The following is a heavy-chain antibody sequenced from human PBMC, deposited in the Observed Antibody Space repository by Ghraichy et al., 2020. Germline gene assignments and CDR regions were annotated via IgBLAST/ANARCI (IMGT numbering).Heavy chain of an antibody. CDR3: ARDPFCNGDCYYGAFDF. V-gene: IGHV3-7*03. D-gene: IGHD2-21*02. Sequence: GESLNISCAGSGFTFSRYWMSWVRQAPGKGLEWVANIKPDGSDKYYVDSLKGRFTISRDNAKNSLYLQGSSLRAEDTAVYYCARDPFCNGDCYYGAFDFWGQETMVTVSS. CDR1: GFTFSRYW. J-gene: IGHJ3*01. CDR2: IKPDGSDK.